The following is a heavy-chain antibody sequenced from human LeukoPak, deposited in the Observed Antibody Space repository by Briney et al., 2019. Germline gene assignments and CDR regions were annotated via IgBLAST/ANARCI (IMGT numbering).Heavy chain of an antibody. CDR1: GFTFRSYG. D-gene: IGHD3-22*01. Sequence: AGGSLRLSCAASGFTFRSYGMHWVRQAPGKGLEYVSAIISNGGRTYYANSVKGRFTISRDNSRNTLYLQMGSLRAEDMAVYYCATYYYDSGGFHFHHWGQGTLVTVSS. V-gene: IGHV3-64*01. CDR3: ATYYYDSGGFHFHH. CDR2: IISNGGRT. J-gene: IGHJ1*01.